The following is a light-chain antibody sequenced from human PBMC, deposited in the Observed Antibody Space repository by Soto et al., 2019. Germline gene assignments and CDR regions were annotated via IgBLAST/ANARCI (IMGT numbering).Light chain of an antibody. CDR1: QGVTTN. CDR2: ATS. Sequence: IVMTRSAGTVSVSTGERASLACRAGQGVTTNFAWYQQKSGQSPRLLIYATSSRATGVPTRFSGSGSGTDFTLTISSLQSEDLAVYYCQQYTNWPPWRFAQGTKVDIK. V-gene: IGKV3-15*01. J-gene: IGKJ1*01. CDR3: QQYTNWPPWR.